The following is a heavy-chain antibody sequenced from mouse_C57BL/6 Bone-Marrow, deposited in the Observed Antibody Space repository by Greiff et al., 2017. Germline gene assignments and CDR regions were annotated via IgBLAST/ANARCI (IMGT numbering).Heavy chain of an antibody. CDR2: IDPSDSYT. CDR3: ASHCNYDVYYAMDY. CDR1: GYTFTSYW. D-gene: IGHD2-1*01. V-gene: IGHV1-69*01. Sequence: QVQLQQPGAELVMPGASVKLSCKASGYTFTSYWMHWVKQRPGQGLEWIGEIDPSDSYTNYNQKFKGKSTLTVDKSSSTAYMQLSSLTSDDSAVYYCASHCNYDVYYAMDYWGQGTSVTVSS. J-gene: IGHJ4*01.